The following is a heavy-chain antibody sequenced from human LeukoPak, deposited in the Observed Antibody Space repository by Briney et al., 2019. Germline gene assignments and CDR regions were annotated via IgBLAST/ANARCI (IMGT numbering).Heavy chain of an antibody. J-gene: IGHJ6*03. CDR3: ARRPGHMRYYMDV. V-gene: IGHV1-69*01. Sequence: ASVKVSCKASGGTLSSYAISWVRQAPGQGLEWKGGIIPIFGSANYAQKFQGRVTITADESTSTAYMELSSLRSEDTAVYYCARRPGHMRYYMDVWGKGTTVTVSS. CDR1: GGTLSSYA. CDR2: IIPIFGSA.